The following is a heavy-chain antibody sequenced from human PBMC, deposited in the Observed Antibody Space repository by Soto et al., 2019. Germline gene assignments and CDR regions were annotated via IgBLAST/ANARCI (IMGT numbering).Heavy chain of an antibody. CDR3: TKSSGSGWRGTFDS. V-gene: IGHV3-30*18. Sequence: QVQLVESGGGVVQPGRSLRLSCAAYGLTFSSYGMHWVRQAPGKGLEWVAIVLNDGSIQYYADSVKGRFTISRDNSKNMLYLKMNRLRAEDTAVYYCTKSSGSGWRGTFDSWGRGTLVTVSS. CDR1: GLTFSSYG. J-gene: IGHJ4*02. CDR2: VLNDGSIQ. D-gene: IGHD6-19*01.